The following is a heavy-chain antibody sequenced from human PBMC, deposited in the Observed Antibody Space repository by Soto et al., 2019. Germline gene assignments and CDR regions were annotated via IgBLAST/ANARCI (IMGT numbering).Heavy chain of an antibody. CDR1: GFSFSTYA. CDR2: ISGSGSAT. J-gene: IGHJ4*02. D-gene: IGHD7-27*01. CDR3: AKDIKGTGPTVIYDS. Sequence: PGGSLRLSCAASGFSFSTYAMGWVRQAPGKGLEWVSAISGSGSATYYADPVKGRFTISRDNSKDTLYLQMNSLRAGDTAVYYCAKDIKGTGPTVIYDSWGQGSLVTLSS. V-gene: IGHV3-23*01.